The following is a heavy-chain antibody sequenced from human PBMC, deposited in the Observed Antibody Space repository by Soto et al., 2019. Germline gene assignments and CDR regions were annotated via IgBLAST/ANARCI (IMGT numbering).Heavy chain of an antibody. CDR1: GGSISTYY. J-gene: IGHJ5*02. CDR3: ARGNQPYSHFDP. Sequence: PSETLSLTCAVSGGSISTYYWSWIRQPPGKGLEWIGYIYYSGDTNYNPSLKSRVTISIDTSKNQFSLKLSSVTAADTAVYYCARGNQPYSHFDPWGQGTLVTVS. V-gene: IGHV4-59*01. CDR2: IYYSGDT. D-gene: IGHD2-21*01.